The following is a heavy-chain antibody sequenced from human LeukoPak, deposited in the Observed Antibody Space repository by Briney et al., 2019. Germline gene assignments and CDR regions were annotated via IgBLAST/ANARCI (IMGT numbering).Heavy chain of an antibody. Sequence: SETLSLTCTVSVGSISSSSCYWGWIRQPPGKGLEWIGSIYYSGSTYYNPSLKSRVTISVDTSKNQFSLKLSSVTAAVTAVYYCARPYCSGGSCRYHFDYWGQGTLVTVSS. CDR1: VGSISSSSCY. CDR3: ARPYCSGGSCRYHFDY. J-gene: IGHJ4*02. CDR2: IYYSGST. V-gene: IGHV4-39*01. D-gene: IGHD2-15*01.